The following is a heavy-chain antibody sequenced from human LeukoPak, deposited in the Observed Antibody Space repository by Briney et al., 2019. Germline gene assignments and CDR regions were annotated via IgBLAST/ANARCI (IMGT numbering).Heavy chain of an antibody. CDR3: AWFRSRSSWYIPPFDF. J-gene: IGHJ4*02. D-gene: IGHD6-13*01. CDR1: GYTFTGYY. Sequence: ASVKVSCKASGYTFTGYYIHWVRQAPGQGLEWMGWINPDSGVTNYAQKFQGRVTMTRDTSISTAYMELSRLTSDDTAVYYCAWFRSRSSWYIPPFDFWGQGTLVTVSS. V-gene: IGHV1-2*02. CDR2: INPDSGVT.